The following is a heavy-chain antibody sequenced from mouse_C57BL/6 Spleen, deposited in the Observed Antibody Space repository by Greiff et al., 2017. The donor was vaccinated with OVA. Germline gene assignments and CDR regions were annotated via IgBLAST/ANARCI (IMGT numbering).Heavy chain of an antibody. Sequence: EVQLQQSGPELVKPGASVKISCKASGYSFTDYNMNWVKQSHGKSLEWIGVINPNYGTTSYNQKFKGKATLTVDQSSSTAYMQLNSLTSEDSAVYSCASQGVVARGFDVWGKGTTVTVSS. D-gene: IGHD1-1*01. V-gene: IGHV1-39*01. J-gene: IGHJ1*03. CDR3: ASQGVVARGFDV. CDR2: INPNYGTT. CDR1: GYSFTDYN.